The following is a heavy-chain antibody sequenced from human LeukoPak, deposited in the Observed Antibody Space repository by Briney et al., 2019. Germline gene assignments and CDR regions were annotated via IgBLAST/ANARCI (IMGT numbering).Heavy chain of an antibody. Sequence: SQTLSLTCTVSGGSISSGDYYWSWIRQPPGKGLELIGYIYYSGSTYYNPSLKSRVTISVDTSKNQFSLKLSSVTAADTAVYYCSRGSSNGIYFDLWGRGTPVTVSS. CDR2: IYYSGST. J-gene: IGHJ2*01. CDR1: GGSISSGDYY. V-gene: IGHV4-30-4*01. CDR3: SRGSSNGIYFDL. D-gene: IGHD2-2*01.